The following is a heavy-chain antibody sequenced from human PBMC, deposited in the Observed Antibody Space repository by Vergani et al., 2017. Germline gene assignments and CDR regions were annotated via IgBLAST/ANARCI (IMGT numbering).Heavy chain of an antibody. CDR1: GFTFSNYD. CDR2: ISYDGSNK. D-gene: IGHD3-10*01. V-gene: IGHV3-30*03. Sequence: QVQLVESGGGVVQPGRSLRLSCAASGFTFSNYDMHWVRLAPGKRLEWVAVISYDGSNKYYADSVKGRFTISRDNPKNTLYLQMNSLRAEDTAVFYCWFYGSGSYTFDYWGQGTLVTVFS. J-gene: IGHJ4*02. CDR3: WFYGSGSYTFDY.